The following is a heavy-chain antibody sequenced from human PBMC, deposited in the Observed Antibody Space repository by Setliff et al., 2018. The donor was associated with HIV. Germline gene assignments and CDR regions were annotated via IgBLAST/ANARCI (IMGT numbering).Heavy chain of an antibody. J-gene: IGHJ4*02. Sequence: GESLKISCKGSGYNFTSFWIAWVRQMPGKGLEWMGIIYPADSDTRYSPSFQGQVTISADKSISTAFLQWRSLKASDTAIHYCARLPSLLWFGELNYYFDYWGQGTLVTVSS. CDR2: IYPADSDT. CDR3: ARLPSLLWFGELNYYFDY. CDR1: GYNFTSFW. V-gene: IGHV5-51*01. D-gene: IGHD3-10*01.